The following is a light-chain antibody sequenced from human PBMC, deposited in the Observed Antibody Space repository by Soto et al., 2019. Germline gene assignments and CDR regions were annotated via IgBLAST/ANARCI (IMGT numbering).Light chain of an antibody. CDR3: STWDDSLRGWV. J-gene: IGLJ3*02. Sequence: QTVVTQPPSASATPGQRVTISCSGSSSNIGTNSVYWYQQLPGTAPKVRIYNNTQRPSGVPDRFSASKSGTSASLAISGLRSDDEADYYCSTWDDSLRGWVFGGGTKLTVL. V-gene: IGLV1-47*01. CDR2: NNT. CDR1: SSNIGTNS.